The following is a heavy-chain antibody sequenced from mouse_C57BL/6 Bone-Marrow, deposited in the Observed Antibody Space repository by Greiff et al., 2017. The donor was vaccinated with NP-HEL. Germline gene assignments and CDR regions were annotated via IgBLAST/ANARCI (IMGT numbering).Heavy chain of an antibody. V-gene: IGHV1-9*01. CDR3: ASCGDYYGSSYYFDY. D-gene: IGHD1-1*01. CDR1: GYTFTGYW. CDR2: ILPGSGST. Sequence: QVQLQQSGAELMKPGASVKLSCKATGYTFTGYWIEWVKQRPGHGLEWIGEILPGSGSTNYNEKFKGKATFTADTSSNTAYMQLSSLTTEDSAIYYGASCGDYYGSSYYFDYWGQGTTLTVSS. J-gene: IGHJ2*01.